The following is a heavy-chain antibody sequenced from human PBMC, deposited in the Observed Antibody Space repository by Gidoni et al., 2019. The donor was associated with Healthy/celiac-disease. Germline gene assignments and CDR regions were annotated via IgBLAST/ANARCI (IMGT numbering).Heavy chain of an antibody. CDR2: INHSGST. J-gene: IGHJ5*02. D-gene: IGHD6-6*01. Sequence: QVQLQQWGAGLLKPSETLSLTCAVYGGSFSGYYWSWIRQPPGKGLEWIGEINHSGSTNYNPSLKSRVTISVDTSKNQFTLKLSSVTAADTAVYYCARGHRIAARQRGIRFDPWGQGTLVTVSS. V-gene: IGHV4-34*01. CDR3: ARGHRIAARQRGIRFDP. CDR1: GGSFSGYY.